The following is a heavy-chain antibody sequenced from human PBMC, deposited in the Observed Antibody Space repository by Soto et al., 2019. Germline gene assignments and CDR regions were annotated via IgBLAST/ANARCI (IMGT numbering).Heavy chain of an antibody. CDR2: ISYDGSNK. D-gene: IGHD1-26*01. CDR1: GFTFSSYG. CDR3: AKLLTSGSSPFDY. V-gene: IGHV3-30*18. Sequence: QVQLVESGGGVVQPGRSLRLSCAASGFTFSSYGMHWVRQAPGKGLEWVAVISYDGSNKYYADSVKGRFTISRDKSKITLYLQMNILRAEDTAVYYCAKLLTSGSSPFDYWGQGTLVTVSS. J-gene: IGHJ4*02.